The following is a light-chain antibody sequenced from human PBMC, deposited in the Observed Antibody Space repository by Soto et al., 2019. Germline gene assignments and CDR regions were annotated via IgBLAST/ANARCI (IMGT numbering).Light chain of an antibody. Sequence: DIVMTQSPHSLAVSLGERATINCKSSQSVLYSSNNKNYLAWYQQKPGQPPKLLIYWASTRESGVPDRFSGRGSGTDFTLTISSLQAEDVAVYYCQQYYGIPPNFGGGTKVEIK. CDR1: QSVLYSSNNKNY. CDR3: QQYYGIPPN. CDR2: WAS. J-gene: IGKJ4*01. V-gene: IGKV4-1*01.